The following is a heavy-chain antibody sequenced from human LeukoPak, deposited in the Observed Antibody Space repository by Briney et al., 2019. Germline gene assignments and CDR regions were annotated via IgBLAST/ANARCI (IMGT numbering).Heavy chain of an antibody. J-gene: IGHJ4*02. CDR1: GYTFTNYY. CDR2: INPSGNST. D-gene: IGHD2/OR15-2a*01. Sequence: ASVKVSCKASGYTFTNYYMHWVRQAPGQGLEWMGIINPSGNSTRYEQKFQDRVTMTRETSTRTVYMELSSLRSEDTAVYYCARVYSSTYRIDHWGQGTLVTVSS. V-gene: IGHV1-46*01. CDR3: ARVYSSTYRIDH.